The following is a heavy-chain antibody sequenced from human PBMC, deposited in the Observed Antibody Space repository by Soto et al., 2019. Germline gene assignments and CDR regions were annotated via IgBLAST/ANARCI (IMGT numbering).Heavy chain of an antibody. Sequence: QVQLVESGGGLVKPGGSLRLSCAASGFTFSDYYMSWLRQAPGKGLEWVSYISSSGSTIYYTDSVKGRFTISRDNAKNSLYLQMNSLRAEDTAVYYCARDPSKLYSSSKSAFDYWGQGTLVTVSS. J-gene: IGHJ4*02. D-gene: IGHD6-6*01. CDR2: ISSSGSTI. V-gene: IGHV3-11*01. CDR3: ARDPSKLYSSSKSAFDY. CDR1: GFTFSDYY.